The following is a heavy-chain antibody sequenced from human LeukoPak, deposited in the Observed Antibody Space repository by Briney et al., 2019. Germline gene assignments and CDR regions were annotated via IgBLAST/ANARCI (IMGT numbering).Heavy chain of an antibody. CDR3: ARSGSVRDSSGYDFDY. D-gene: IGHD3-22*01. Sequence: SGPTLVNPTQTLTLTCTFSGFSLSTSGMCVSWIRQPPGKALEWLALIDWDDDKYYSTSLKTRLTISKDISQNQVVLTMTNMDHVDTATFYCARSGSVRDSSGYDFDYWGQGTLVTVSS. CDR1: GFSLSTSGMC. CDR2: IDWDDDK. V-gene: IGHV2-70*01. J-gene: IGHJ4*02.